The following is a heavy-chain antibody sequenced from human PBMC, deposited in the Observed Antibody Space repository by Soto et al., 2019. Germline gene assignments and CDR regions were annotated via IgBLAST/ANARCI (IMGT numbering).Heavy chain of an antibody. CDR1: GYTFTCYY. J-gene: IGHJ6*02. CDR3: ARADWLLGDFRPEYYYYGMDV. V-gene: IGHV1-2*04. CDR2: INPNSGGT. D-gene: IGHD3-16*01. Sequence: ASVKVSCKASGYTFTCYYMHWVRQAPGQGLEWMGWINPNSGGTNYAQKFQGWVTMTRDTSISTAYMELSRLRSDDTAVYYCARADWLLGDFRPEYYYYGMDVWGQGTTVTVSS.